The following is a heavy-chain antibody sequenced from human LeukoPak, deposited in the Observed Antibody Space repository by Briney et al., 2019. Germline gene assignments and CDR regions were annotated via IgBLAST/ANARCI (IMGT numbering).Heavy chain of an antibody. J-gene: IGHJ6*03. CDR3: ARVSSSWYMYYYYYMDV. CDR2: INTNTGNP. V-gene: IGHV7-4-1*02. Sequence: ASVKVSCKASGYTFTSYAMNWVRQAPGQGLEWMGWINTNTGNPTYAQGFTGRFVFSLDTSVSTAYLQISSLKAEDTAVYYCARVSSSWYMYYYYYMDVWGKGTTVTVSS. D-gene: IGHD6-13*01. CDR1: GYTFTSYA.